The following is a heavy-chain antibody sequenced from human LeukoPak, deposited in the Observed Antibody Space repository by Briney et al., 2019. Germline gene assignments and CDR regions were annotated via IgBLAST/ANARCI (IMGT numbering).Heavy chain of an antibody. Sequence: GGSLRLSCTVSGFTVSSNSMSWVRQAPGKGLEWVSGITGSGDRTYYADSVKGRFTIYRDNSKNTLYLQMNSLRAEDTAVYYCARDGDWGRYDHWGQGTLVIVSS. D-gene: IGHD7-27*01. V-gene: IGHV3-23*01. CDR2: ITGSGDRT. CDR3: ARDGDWGRYDH. CDR1: GFTVSSNS. J-gene: IGHJ4*02.